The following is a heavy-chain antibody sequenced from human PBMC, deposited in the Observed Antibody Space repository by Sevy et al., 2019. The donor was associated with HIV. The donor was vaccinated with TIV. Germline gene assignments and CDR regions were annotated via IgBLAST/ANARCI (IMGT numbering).Heavy chain of an antibody. D-gene: IGHD2-8*01. CDR1: GFTFNIYS. CDR3: AREGCTKPHDY. Sequence: GGSLRLSCAASGFTFNIYSMSWVRQTPGKGLEWVATLSFGCGKIKHADSVKGRFTMSRDDSNNAVYLQMNNLRVEDTAIYYCAREGCTKPHDYWGQGTLVTDSS. J-gene: IGHJ4*02. CDR2: LSFGCGKI. V-gene: IGHV3-23*01.